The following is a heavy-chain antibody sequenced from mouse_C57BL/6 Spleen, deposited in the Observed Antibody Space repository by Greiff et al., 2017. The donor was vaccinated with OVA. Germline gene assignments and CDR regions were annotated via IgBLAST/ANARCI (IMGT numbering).Heavy chain of an antibody. CDR1: GYTFTSYW. CDR3: ARERGFDYAWFAY. V-gene: IGHV1-52*01. CDR2: IDPSDSET. D-gene: IGHD2-4*01. J-gene: IGHJ3*01. Sequence: QVQLQQPGAELVRPGSSVKLSCKASGYTFTSYWMHWVKQRPIQGLDWIGNIDPSDSETHYNQKFTDKATLTVDKSSSTAYMQLSSLTSEDSAVYYCARERGFDYAWFAYWGQGTLVTVSA.